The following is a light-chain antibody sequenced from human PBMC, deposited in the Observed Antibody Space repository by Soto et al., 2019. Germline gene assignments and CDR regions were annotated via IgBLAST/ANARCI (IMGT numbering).Light chain of an antibody. J-gene: IGLJ2*01. CDR1: SSNIGKDF. CDR3: GTWDSTLSVVV. CDR2: DNN. Sequence: QSVLTQPPSVSAAPGQKVTISCSGSSSNIGKDFVSWFQQFPGTAPKLLIYDNNKRPSGIPDRFSGSKSGTSATLDITGLQTADEADYYCGTWDSTLSVVVFGGGTKLTVL. V-gene: IGLV1-51*01.